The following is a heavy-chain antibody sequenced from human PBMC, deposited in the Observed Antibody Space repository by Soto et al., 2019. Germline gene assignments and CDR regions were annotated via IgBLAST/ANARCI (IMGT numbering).Heavy chain of an antibody. V-gene: IGHV3-7*01. CDR3: AREPVTYDYIWGSYRPQYYFDS. Sequence: EVQLVESGGGLVQPGGSLRLSCAASGFTFRSYWMSWVRQAPGMGLEWVANIKQDGSEKYYVDSVKGRFTISRDNAKNALYLQMNSLRAEATAVYYCAREPVTYDYIWGSYRPQYYFDSWGQGTLVTVSS. D-gene: IGHD3-16*02. J-gene: IGHJ4*02. CDR2: IKQDGSEK. CDR1: GFTFRSYW.